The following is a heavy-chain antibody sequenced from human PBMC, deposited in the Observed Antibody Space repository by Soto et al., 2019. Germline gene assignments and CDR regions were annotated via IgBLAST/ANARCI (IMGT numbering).Heavy chain of an antibody. V-gene: IGHV4-30-2*01. Sequence: QLQLQESGSGLVKPSQTLSLTCAVSGGSISSGGYSWSWIRQPPGKGLEWIGYIYHSGSTYYNPSLKSRATISVDRSKNQFSLKLSSVTAADTAVYYCARGGRYCSGGSCYPDWYFDLWGRGTLVTVSS. D-gene: IGHD2-15*01. CDR3: ARGGRYCSGGSCYPDWYFDL. J-gene: IGHJ2*01. CDR2: IYHSGST. CDR1: GGSISSGGYS.